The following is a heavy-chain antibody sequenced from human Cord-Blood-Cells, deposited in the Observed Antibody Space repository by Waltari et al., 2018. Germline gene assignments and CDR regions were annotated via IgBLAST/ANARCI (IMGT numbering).Heavy chain of an antibody. J-gene: IGHJ3*02. CDR1: GYTLTELS. D-gene: IGHD4-17*01. CDR2: FDTEAGEK. V-gene: IGHV1-24*01. Sequence: QVQLVQSGAEVKKPGASVKVSCKVSGYTLTELSMHWVRQAPGKGLEWMGAFDTEAGEKIYAQKFQGRVTMTADTSTDTAYMELSSLRSEDTAVYYCATSQHGEEAFDIWGQGTMVTVSS. CDR3: ATSQHGEEAFDI.